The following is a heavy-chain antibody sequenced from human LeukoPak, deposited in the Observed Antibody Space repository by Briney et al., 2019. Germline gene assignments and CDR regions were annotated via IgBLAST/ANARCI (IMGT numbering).Heavy chain of an antibody. D-gene: IGHD2/OR15-2a*01. J-gene: IGHJ4*02. CDR2: ISSSGSYI. CDR3: AREPIYGLNFDY. V-gene: IGHV3-11*04. CDR1: GFTFSDYY. Sequence: GGSLRLSCAASGFTFSDYYMSWIRQAPGKGLEWVSSISSSGSYIYYADSVKGRFTISRDNANKSLYLQLNSLRAEDTAVYFCAREPIYGLNFDYWGQGTLVTVSS.